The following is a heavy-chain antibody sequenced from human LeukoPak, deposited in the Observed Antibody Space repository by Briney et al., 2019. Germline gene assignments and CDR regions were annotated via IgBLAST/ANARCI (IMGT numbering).Heavy chain of an antibody. V-gene: IGHV5-51*01. CDR3: ARGGYDSSGYYLDKYYFDY. J-gene: IGHJ4*02. CDR1: GYSFTSYW. CDR2: IYPGDSDT. Sequence: GESLKISCKGSGYSFTSYWIDWVRQMPGKGLEWMGIIYPGDSDTRYSPSFQGQVTISADKSISTAYLQWSSLKASDTAMYYCARGGYDSSGYYLDKYYFDYWGQGTLVTVSS. D-gene: IGHD3-22*01.